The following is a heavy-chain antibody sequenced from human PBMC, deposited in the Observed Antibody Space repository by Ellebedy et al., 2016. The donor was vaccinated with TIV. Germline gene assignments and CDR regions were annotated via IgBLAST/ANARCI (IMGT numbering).Heavy chain of an antibody. Sequence: GGSLRLSXKCSGYSFTSYWIGWVRQMPGKGLVWMGTIYPGDSDTRYSPSFQGQVTISADKSISTAYLQWSSLKASDTAMYYCARHKTYCSRTSCYPNPLWGRGTLVTVSS. CDR3: ARHKTYCSRTSCYPNPL. J-gene: IGHJ4*02. D-gene: IGHD2-2*01. CDR1: GYSFTSYW. CDR2: IYPGDSDT. V-gene: IGHV5-51*01.